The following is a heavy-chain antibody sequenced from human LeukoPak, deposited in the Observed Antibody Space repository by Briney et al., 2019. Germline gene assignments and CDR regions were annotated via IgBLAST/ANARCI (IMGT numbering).Heavy chain of an antibody. V-gene: IGHV4-39*07. Sequence: SETLSLTCTVSGDSFTSVTDYWAWIRQPPGKGLEWIATGDYSGGTYYNPSLESRVAISADMSKNQISLQLPSVTGADTAVYYCAGEVSPYYDFRSGHGDWFDPWGQGTLVSVSS. CDR1: GDSFTSVTDY. J-gene: IGHJ5*02. D-gene: IGHD3-3*01. CDR2: GDYSGGT. CDR3: AGEVSPYYDFRSGHGDWFDP.